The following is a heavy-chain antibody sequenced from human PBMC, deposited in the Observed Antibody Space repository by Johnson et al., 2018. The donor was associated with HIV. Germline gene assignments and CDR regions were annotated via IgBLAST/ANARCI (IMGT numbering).Heavy chain of an antibody. V-gene: IGHV3-64*01. CDR3: ARARITILGVVLGADAFDI. D-gene: IGHD3-3*01. J-gene: IGHJ3*02. CDR1: GFTFSSHA. CDR2: MSSNGGGT. Sequence: EVQLLESGGGVVQPGGSLRLSCVVSGFTFSSHAMSWVRQAPGKGLEYFSSMSSNGGGTCYGRSGNDRFSISRDNAKNSLYLQMNSLRSEDTAVYYCARARITILGVVLGADAFDIWGQGTMVTVSS.